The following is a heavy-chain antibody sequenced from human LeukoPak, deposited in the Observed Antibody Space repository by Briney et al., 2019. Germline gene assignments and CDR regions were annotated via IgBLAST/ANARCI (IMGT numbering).Heavy chain of an antibody. J-gene: IGHJ6*02. CDR1: GYTFTGYY. CDR2: INPNSGGT. V-gene: IGHV1-2*02. Sequence: ASVKVSCKASGYTFTGYYMHWVRQAPGQGLEWMGWINPNSGGTNYAQKFQGRVTMTRDTSISTAYMELSRLRSDDTAVYYCARGTEVVPAASTYYYYNGMDVWGQGTTVTVSS. CDR3: ARGTEVVPAASTYYYYNGMDV. D-gene: IGHD2-2*01.